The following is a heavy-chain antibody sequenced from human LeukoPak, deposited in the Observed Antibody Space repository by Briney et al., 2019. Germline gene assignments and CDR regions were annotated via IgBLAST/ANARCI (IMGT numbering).Heavy chain of an antibody. Sequence: SETLSLTCTVSGASLSIYYWNWIRQTPGKGLEWIGYIYGTETTKTNPYFKRRVTISVDTSKIQCSLRLNSVTAADTAVYSVSGVVGPPYPDYWGQGTLVTVSS. J-gene: IGHJ4*02. CDR1: GASLSIYY. CDR3: SGVVGPPYPDY. V-gene: IGHV4-59*01. CDR2: IYGTETT. D-gene: IGHD3-10*01.